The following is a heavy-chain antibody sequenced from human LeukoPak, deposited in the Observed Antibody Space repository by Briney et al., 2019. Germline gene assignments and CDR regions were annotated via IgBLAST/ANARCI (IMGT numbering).Heavy chain of an antibody. CDR2: ISTTSRTT. CDR1: GFTFSDYS. J-gene: IGHJ4*02. D-gene: IGHD6-13*01. Sequence: GGSLRLSCSASGFTFSDYSINWVRRAPGKGLEWLSYISTTSRTTYYAGSVKGRFTISRDNAKNSLYLQMNSLRADDTAVYYCARARYLSSWYFDYWGQGTLVTVSS. V-gene: IGHV3-48*01. CDR3: ARARYLSSWYFDY.